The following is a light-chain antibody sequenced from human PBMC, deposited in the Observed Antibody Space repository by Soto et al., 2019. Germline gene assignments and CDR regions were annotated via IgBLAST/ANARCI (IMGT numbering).Light chain of an antibody. CDR3: QQYHDWPPLT. CDR2: DAT. CDR1: QSISSN. V-gene: IGKV3D-15*01. Sequence: DIVMTQSPATLSESPGERVTLSCRASQSISSNLAWYQQKPGQPPRLLIYDATSRATGIPSRFSGSGSGTDVTLTIISRQSEDFAVYFCQQYHDWPPLTFGGGTKVEIK. J-gene: IGKJ4*01.